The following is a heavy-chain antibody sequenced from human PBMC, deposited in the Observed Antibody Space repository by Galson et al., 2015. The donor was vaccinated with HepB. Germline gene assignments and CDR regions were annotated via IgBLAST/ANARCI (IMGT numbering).Heavy chain of an antibody. CDR3: ARAVGAGDFDY. Sequence: SLRLSCAASGFTFSSYAIHWVRQAPGKGLEWVAVVSNDGTNKYYADSVKGRFTISRDDSKSTLYLQMNSLRAEDTAVYYCARAVGAGDFDYWGQGTLVTVSS. V-gene: IGHV3-30-3*01. CDR1: GFTFSSYA. CDR2: VSNDGTNK. J-gene: IGHJ4*02. D-gene: IGHD1-26*01.